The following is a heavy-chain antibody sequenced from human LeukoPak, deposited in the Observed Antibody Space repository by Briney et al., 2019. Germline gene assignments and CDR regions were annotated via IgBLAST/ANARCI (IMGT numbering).Heavy chain of an antibody. CDR1: GFTFSSYW. D-gene: IGHD4-23*01. J-gene: IGHJ1*01. Sequence: GGSLRLSCVGSGFTFSSYWMHWVRQGPGKGLEWVSRISIDGSTTTYADSVKGRFTISRDNAKNTAYLQMNSLRAEDTAVYYCARRGDGYGGMTARYFQHWGQGTLVTVSS. CDR2: ISIDGSTT. V-gene: IGHV3-74*01. CDR3: ARRGDGYGGMTARYFQH.